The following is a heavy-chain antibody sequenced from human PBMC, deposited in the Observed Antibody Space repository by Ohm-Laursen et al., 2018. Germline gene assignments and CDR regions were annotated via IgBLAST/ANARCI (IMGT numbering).Heavy chain of an antibody. CDR2: ISGSGGST. D-gene: IGHD6-19*01. V-gene: IGHV3-23*01. CDR1: GFTFSSYA. CDR3: AKGLLITVAQNYFGP. J-gene: IGHJ3*01. Sequence: SLRLSCAASGFTFSSYAMSWVRQAPGKGLEWVSAISGSGGSTYYADSVKGRFTISRDNSKNTLYLQMNSLRAEDTAVYYCAKGLLITVAQNYFGPWGQETVVTVSS.